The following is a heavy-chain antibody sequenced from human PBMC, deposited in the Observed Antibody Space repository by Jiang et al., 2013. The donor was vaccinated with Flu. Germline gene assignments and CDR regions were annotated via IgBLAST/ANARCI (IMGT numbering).Heavy chain of an antibody. J-gene: IGHJ4*02. CDR2: IRNKLYRGTT. D-gene: IGHD2-2*01. V-gene: IGHV3-49*03. CDR3: TRDLVRDIILIPATYFDH. CDR1: GFSFGDYA. Sequence: VQLLESGGGLVQPGRSLRLSCTASGFSFGDYAVSWLRQAPGKGLEWVGFIRNKLYRGTTDYAASVKGRFTISRDDSKSIAYLQMSSLKTEDTAVYYCTRDLVRDIILIPATYFDHVGPGTPWSTVS.